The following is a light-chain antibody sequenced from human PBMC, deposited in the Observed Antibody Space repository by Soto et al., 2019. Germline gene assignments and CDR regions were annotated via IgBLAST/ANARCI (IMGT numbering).Light chain of an antibody. CDR3: QHYNSYSEA. CDR1: QTISSW. V-gene: IGKV1-5*03. Sequence: DIQMTQSPSTLSGSVGDRVTITCRASQTISSWLDWYQQKPGKAPKLLIYKASTLKSGVPSRFSGSGSGTEFTLTISSLQPDDFATYYCQHYNSYSEAFGQGTKVELK. CDR2: KAS. J-gene: IGKJ1*01.